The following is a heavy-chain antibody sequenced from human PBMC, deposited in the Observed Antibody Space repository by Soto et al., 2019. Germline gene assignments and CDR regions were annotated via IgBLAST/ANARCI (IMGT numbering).Heavy chain of an antibody. CDR1: GFTFSNAW. J-gene: IGHJ4*02. Sequence: GGSLRLSCAASGFTFSNAWMNWVRQAPGKGLEWVGRIKSKTDGGTTDYAAPVKGRFTISRDDSKNTLYLQMNSLKTEDTAVYYCTTVFAELPPVWELDYWGQGTLVTVSS. V-gene: IGHV3-15*07. CDR3: TTVFAELPPVWELDY. D-gene: IGHD1-26*01. CDR2: IKSKTDGGTT.